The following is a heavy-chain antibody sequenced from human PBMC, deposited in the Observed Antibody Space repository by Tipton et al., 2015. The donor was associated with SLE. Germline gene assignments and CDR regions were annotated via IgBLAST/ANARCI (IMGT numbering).Heavy chain of an antibody. V-gene: IGHV4-61*05. Sequence: TLSLTCTVSGVSISSSSYYWGWIRQTPGRGLEWIAYIYYSGSTDYNPSLKSRVTLSVDTSKNQFSLKLSSVTAADTAVYYCARDSTFYRFWGEGTLVTVSS. D-gene: IGHD5-18*01. J-gene: IGHJ4*02. CDR1: GVSISSSSYY. CDR3: ARDSTFYRF. CDR2: IYYSGST.